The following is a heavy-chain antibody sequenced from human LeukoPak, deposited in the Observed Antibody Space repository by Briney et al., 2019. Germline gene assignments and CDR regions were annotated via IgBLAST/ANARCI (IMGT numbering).Heavy chain of an antibody. CDR3: TSNYCSGGSCYLY. D-gene: IGHD2-15*01. J-gene: IGHJ4*02. CDR1: GFSFSGSV. V-gene: IGHV3-73*01. CDR2: IRSKANNYAT. Sequence: GGSLRLSCAASGFSFSGSVMHWVRQASGKGLECVGRIRSKANNYATAYVASVKGRFTISRDDSKNTAFLQMNSLKTEDTAVYYCTSNYCSGGSCYLYWGQGTLVTVSS.